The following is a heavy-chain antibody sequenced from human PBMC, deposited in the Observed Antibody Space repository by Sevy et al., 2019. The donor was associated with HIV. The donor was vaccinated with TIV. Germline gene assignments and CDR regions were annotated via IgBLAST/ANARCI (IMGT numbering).Heavy chain of an antibody. CDR1: GFTFSDYY. J-gene: IGHJ5*02. CDR3: ARDPTYYDFWSGYYTGWFDP. CDR2: ISSSGSTI. Sequence: GGSLRLSCAASGFTFSDYYMSWVRQAPGKGLERVSYISSSGSTIYYADSVKGRFTISRDNAKNSLYLQMNSLRAEDTAVYYCARDPTYYDFWSGYYTGWFDPWCQGTLVTVSS. V-gene: IGHV3-11*01. D-gene: IGHD3-3*01.